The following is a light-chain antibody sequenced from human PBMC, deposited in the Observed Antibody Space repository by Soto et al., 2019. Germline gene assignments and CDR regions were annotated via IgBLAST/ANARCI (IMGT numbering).Light chain of an antibody. J-gene: IGKJ4*01. CDR2: DAS. V-gene: IGKV1-5*01. CDR3: EQLNSYPVT. CDR1: QTISSW. Sequence: DIPMTQSHSSLSGSAGDRVTMSCRASQTISSWLAWYQQKPGKAPNLLIYDASTLHSGVPSRFSGGGSGTEFTLTISNLQPEDFAAYYCEQLNSYPVTFGGGTKVDIK.